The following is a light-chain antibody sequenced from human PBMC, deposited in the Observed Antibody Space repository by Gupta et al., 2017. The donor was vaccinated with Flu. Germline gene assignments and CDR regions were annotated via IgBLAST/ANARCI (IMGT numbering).Light chain of an antibody. CDR3: LQGAKIPLT. V-gene: IGKV1-39*01. CDR1: ETVSNY. Sequence: PSSRSPALGDRGSITSLADETVSNYLSWHQQRPGKAPRLLISSVSHWLSGVPARFRGSGSGTNFSLTIDRLQPDDFATYYCLQGAKIPLTFGDGTNVEIK. J-gene: IGKJ4*01. CDR2: SVS.